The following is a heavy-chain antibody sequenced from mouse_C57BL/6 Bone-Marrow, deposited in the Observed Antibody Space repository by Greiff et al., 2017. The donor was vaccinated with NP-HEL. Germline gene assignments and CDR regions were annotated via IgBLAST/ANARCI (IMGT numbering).Heavy chain of an antibody. CDR2: SRNKANDYTT. J-gene: IGHJ4*01. V-gene: IGHV7-1*01. D-gene: IGHD2-1*01. CDR1: GFTFSDFY. CDR3: ARDAPYGNYAMDY. Sequence: DVKLVESGGGLVQSGRSLRLSCATSGFTFSDFYMEWVRQAPGKGLEWIAASRNKANDYTTEYSASVKGRFIVSRDTSQSILYLQMNALRAEDTAIYYCARDAPYGNYAMDYWGQGTSVTVSS.